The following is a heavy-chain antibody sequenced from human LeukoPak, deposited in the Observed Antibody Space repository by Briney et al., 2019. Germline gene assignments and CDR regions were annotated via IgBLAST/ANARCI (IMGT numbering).Heavy chain of an antibody. CDR2: MNPNSGNT. D-gene: IGHD6-19*01. V-gene: IGHV1-8*01. J-gene: IGHJ5*02. CDR3: ARAAAVAGTGFDP. Sequence: GASVKVSCKASGYTFTSYDINWVQQATGQGLEWMGWMNPNSGNTGYAQKFQGRVTMTRNTSISTAYMELSSLRSEDTAVYYCARAAAVAGTGFDPWGQGTLVTVSS. CDR1: GYTFTSYD.